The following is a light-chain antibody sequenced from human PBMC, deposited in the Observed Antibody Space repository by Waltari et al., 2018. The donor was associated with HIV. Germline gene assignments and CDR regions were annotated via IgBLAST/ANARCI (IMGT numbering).Light chain of an antibody. CDR2: GAS. CDR3: QQHNSFPIT. Sequence: DIQLTQSPAILSASVGDRVTIICRASEPIRSDLAWFQQKPGKAPKRLIFGASTLQTGVPQRVSGICFGTQFTLTVTSLPPEDFSTYFCQQHNSFPITFGGGTKV. V-gene: IGKV1-9*01. J-gene: IGKJ4*01. CDR1: EPIRSD.